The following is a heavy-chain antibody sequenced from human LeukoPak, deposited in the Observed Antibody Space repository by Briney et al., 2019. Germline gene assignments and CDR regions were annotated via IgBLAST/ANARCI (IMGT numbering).Heavy chain of an antibody. J-gene: IGHJ6*02. CDR1: GYTFTGYY. D-gene: IGHD6-25*01. CDR3: ARRAVYYYYGMDV. V-gene: IGHV1-2*02. CDR2: INPNSGGT. Sequence: ASVTVSCKASGYTFTGYYMHWVRQAPGQGLEWMGWINPNSGGTNYAQKFQGRVTMTRDTSISTAYMELSSLKSDDTAVYYCARRAVYYYYGMDVWGQGSTVTVSS.